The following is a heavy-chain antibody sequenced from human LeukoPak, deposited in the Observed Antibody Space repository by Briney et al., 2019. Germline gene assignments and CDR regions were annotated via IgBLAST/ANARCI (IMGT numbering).Heavy chain of an antibody. CDR1: GFSFSTSW. CDR3: AKDMGYCSSTSCHGWFDP. Sequence: GGSLRLSCAASGFSFSTSWMHWVRQAPGKGLVWVSRINDDGSRTTSADSVKGRFTISRDNAKNTLYLQMNSLRAEDTAVYYCAKDMGYCSSTSCHGWFDPWGQGTLVTVSS. CDR2: INDDGSRT. J-gene: IGHJ5*02. V-gene: IGHV3-74*03. D-gene: IGHD2-2*01.